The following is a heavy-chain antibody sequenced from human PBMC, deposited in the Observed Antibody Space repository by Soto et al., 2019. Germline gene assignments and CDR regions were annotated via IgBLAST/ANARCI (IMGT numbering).Heavy chain of an antibody. V-gene: IGHV4-59*01. D-gene: IGHD5-18*01. Sequence: QVQLQESGPGLVKPSETLSLTCTVSGGSISSYYWSWIRQPPGKGLEWIGYIYYSGSTNYSPSLKSRVTISVDTSKNQFSLKLSSVTAADTAVYYCARDAASGYSYGPYDYWGQGTLVTVSS. CDR2: IYYSGST. CDR1: GGSISSYY. J-gene: IGHJ4*02. CDR3: ARDAASGYSYGPYDY.